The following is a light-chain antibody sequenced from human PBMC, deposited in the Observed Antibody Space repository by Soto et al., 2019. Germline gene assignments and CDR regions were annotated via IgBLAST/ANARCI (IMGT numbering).Light chain of an antibody. J-gene: IGKJ1*01. Sequence: DIQMTQSPSSLSASVGDSVTITCRASQSINIYLSWYQQKPGKAPKLLINVASTLQGGVPSRFSGSGSGTDFTLTISRLEPEDFAVYYCQQYGSSPWTFGQGTKVDIK. V-gene: IGKV1-39*01. CDR1: QSINIY. CDR2: VAS. CDR3: QQYGSSPWT.